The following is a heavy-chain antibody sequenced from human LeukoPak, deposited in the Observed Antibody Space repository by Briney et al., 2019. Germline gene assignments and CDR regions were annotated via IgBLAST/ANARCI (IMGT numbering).Heavy chain of an antibody. V-gene: IGHV3-11*01. D-gene: IGHD2-21*02. CDR2: ISSGGGII. CDR3: ARDTCGGDCYSHWYFDL. CDR1: GFTVSSYY. Sequence: GGSLRLSCAASGFTVSSYYMSWVRQAPGKGLEWIAYISSGGGIIYYADSVKGRFTISRDDAKNSSVYLQMNSLRAEDMAVYYCARDTCGGDCYSHWYFDLWGHGTRVTVSS. J-gene: IGHJ2*01.